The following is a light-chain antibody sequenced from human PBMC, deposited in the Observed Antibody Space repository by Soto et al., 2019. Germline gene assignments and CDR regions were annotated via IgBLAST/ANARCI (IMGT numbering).Light chain of an antibody. CDR3: QQYNSYSRTT. Sequence: DIQMTQSPSTLSASVGDIVTITCRASQSISSWLAWYQQKPGKAPKLLIYKASSLESGGPSRFSGSGSGTEFTLTISSLQPDDFASYYCQQYNSYSRTTFGQGTKLEIK. J-gene: IGKJ2*01. CDR1: QSISSW. V-gene: IGKV1-5*03. CDR2: KAS.